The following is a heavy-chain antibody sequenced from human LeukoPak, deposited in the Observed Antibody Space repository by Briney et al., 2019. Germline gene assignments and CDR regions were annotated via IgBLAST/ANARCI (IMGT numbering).Heavy chain of an antibody. CDR2: IRYDGSNK. J-gene: IGHJ4*02. D-gene: IGHD6-19*01. V-gene: IGHV3-30*02. CDR1: GFTFSSYG. CDR3: AKDPRAVAGEFDY. Sequence: PGGSLRLSCAASGFTFSSYGMHWVRQAPGKGPEWVAFIRYDGSNKYYADSVKGRFTISRDNSKNTLYLQMNSLRAEDTAVYYCAKDPRAVAGEFDYWGQGTLVTVSS.